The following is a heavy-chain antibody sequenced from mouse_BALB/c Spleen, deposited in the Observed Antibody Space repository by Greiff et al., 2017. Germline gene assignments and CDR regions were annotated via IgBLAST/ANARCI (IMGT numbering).Heavy chain of an antibody. CDR2: IDPETGGT. Sequence: VQLVESGAELVRPGASVTLSCKASGYTFTDYEMHWVKQTPVHGLEWIGAIDPETGGTAYNQKFKGKATLTADKSSSTAYMELRSLTSEDSAVYYCTNPPGGWFAYWGQGTLVTVSA. CDR3: TNPPGGWFAY. CDR1: GYTFTDYE. J-gene: IGHJ3*01. V-gene: IGHV1-15*01.